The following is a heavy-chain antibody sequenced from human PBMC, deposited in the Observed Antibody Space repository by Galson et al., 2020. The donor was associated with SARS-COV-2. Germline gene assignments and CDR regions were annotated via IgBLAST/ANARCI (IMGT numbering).Heavy chain of an antibody. CDR2: ISSEGSIP. V-gene: IGHV3-30*09. CDR3: AKVSPHCQLVSDWHYYL. D-gene: IGHD3-10*01. CDR1: GFTFNNFA. J-gene: IGHJ2*01. Sequence: GGSLRLSCAASGFTFNNFAIHWVRQAPGKGLEWLDLISSEGSIPVYADTVKGRSAISRDTSQNTVYLQMSSLRPEDTAIYYCAKVSPHCQLVSDWHYYLWGRVTLVTVAS.